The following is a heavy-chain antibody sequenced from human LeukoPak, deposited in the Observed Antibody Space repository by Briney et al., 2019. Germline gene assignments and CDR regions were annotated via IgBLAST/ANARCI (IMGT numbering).Heavy chain of an antibody. J-gene: IGHJ3*02. CDR3: ARDHVSTPYAFDI. CDR1: GFTFSSYW. D-gene: IGHD5/OR15-5a*01. Sequence: PGGSLRLSCAATGFTFSSYWMHWVRQAPGKGLVWVSRINSDGSSTSYADSVKGRFTISRDNAKNTLYLQMNSLRAEDTAVYYCARDHVSTPYAFDIWGQGTMVTVSS. CDR2: INSDGSST. V-gene: IGHV3-74*01.